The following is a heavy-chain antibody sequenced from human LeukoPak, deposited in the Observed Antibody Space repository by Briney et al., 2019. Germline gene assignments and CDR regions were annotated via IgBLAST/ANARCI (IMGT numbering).Heavy chain of an antibody. CDR1: GFTFSSYA. V-gene: IGHV3-23*01. Sequence: GGSLRLSCAASGFTFSSYAMTWVRQAPGKGLEWVSGISDSGDSTYYADSVKGRFTISRDNSKNTLYPQMNSLRAEDTAVYYCAKKEDATMVHYYFDYWGQGTLVTVSS. CDR2: ISDSGDST. CDR3: AKKEDATMVHYYFDY. J-gene: IGHJ4*02. D-gene: IGHD4/OR15-4a*01.